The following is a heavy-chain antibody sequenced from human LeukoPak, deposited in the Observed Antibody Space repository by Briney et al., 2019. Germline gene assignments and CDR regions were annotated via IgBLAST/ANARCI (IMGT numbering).Heavy chain of an antibody. V-gene: IGHV3-7*01. CDR3: ARDLDYYGSGSCRH. D-gene: IGHD3-10*01. Sequence: PGGSLRLSCAASGFTFSSYWMSWVRQAPGKGLEWVANIKQDGSEKYYVDSVKGRFTISRDNAKNSLYLQMNSLRAEDTAVYYCARDLDYYGSGSCRHWGQGTLVTVSS. CDR1: GFTFSSYW. CDR2: IKQDGSEK. J-gene: IGHJ4*02.